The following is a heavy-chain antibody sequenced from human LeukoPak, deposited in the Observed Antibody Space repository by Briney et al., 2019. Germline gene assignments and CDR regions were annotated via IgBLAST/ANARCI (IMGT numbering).Heavy chain of an antibody. CDR1: GYTFTGYY. CDR3: ARVAIYYYDSSTAGRLEDY. D-gene: IGHD3-22*01. V-gene: IGHV1-2*06. CDR2: INPNSGGT. J-gene: IGHJ4*02. Sequence: ASVKVSCKASGYTFTGYYMHWVRQAPGQGLEWMGRINPNSGGTNYAQKFQGRVTMTRDTSISTAYMELSRLRSDDTAVYYCARVAIYYYDSSTAGRLEDYWGQGTLATVSS.